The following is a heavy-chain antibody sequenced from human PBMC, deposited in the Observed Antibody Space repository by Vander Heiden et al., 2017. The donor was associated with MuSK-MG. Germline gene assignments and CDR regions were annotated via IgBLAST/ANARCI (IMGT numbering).Heavy chain of an antibody. V-gene: IGHV1-69*10. CDR1: GGTFSSYA. J-gene: IGHJ4*02. D-gene: IGHD2-15*01. Sequence: QVQLVQSGDEVKKPGSSVKVSCKASGGTFSSYANSWVRQAPGQGIEWMGGIIPILGIANYAQKFQGRVMINAEKSTSTAYMELSSLRSEDTAVYYCASEIVVVVAANVTICGGDCDITNLFDYWGQGTMVTVSS. CDR2: IIPILGIA. CDR3: ASEIVVVVAANVTICGGDCDITNLFDY.